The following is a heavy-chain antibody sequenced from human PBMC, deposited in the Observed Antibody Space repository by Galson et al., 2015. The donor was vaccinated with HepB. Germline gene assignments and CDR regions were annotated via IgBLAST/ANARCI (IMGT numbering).Heavy chain of an antibody. CDR2: ISGSGGST. V-gene: IGHV3-23*01. CDR1: GFTFSSYA. J-gene: IGHJ5*02. CDR3: AKDERAMVRSFRFDP. Sequence: SLRLSCAASGFTFSSYAMSWVRQAPGKGLEWVSAISGSGGSTYYADSVRGRFTISRDNSKNTLYLQMNSLGAEDTAVYYCAKDERAMVRSFRFDPWGQGTLVTVSS. D-gene: IGHD3-10*01.